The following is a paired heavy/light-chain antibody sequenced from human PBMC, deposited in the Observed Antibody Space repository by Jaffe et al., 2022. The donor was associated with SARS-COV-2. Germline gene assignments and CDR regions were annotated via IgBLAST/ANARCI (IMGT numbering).Light chain of an antibody. J-gene: IGLJ1*01. Sequence: QSVLTQPPSVSAAPGQKVTISCSGSSSNIGNDFVSWYQQLPGTAPKLLIYENNKRPSGIPDRFSGSNSGTSATLGITGLQTGDEAEYYCGTWDSSLSTDSYVFGTGTKVTVL. CDR3: GTWDSSLSTDSYV. CDR2: ENN. CDR1: SSNIGNDF. V-gene: IGLV1-51*02.
Heavy chain of an antibody. Sequence: QVQLVQSGAEVKKPGASVKVSCKASGYTFTTHGISWVRQAPGQGLEWMGWISTYNGDTQYAQKLQGRVTMTTDTSTSTAYMELRSLRSDDTAVYYCARDSLAMTIYYYMDVWGKGTTVTVSS. CDR2: ISTYNGDT. CDR1: GYTFTTHG. CDR3: ARDSLAMTIYYYMDV. V-gene: IGHV1-18*01. J-gene: IGHJ6*03. D-gene: IGHD2-2*01.